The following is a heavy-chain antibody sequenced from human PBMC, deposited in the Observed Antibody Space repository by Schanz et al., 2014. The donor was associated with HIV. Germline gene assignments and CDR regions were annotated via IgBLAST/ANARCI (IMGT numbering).Heavy chain of an antibody. J-gene: IGHJ4*02. CDR3: AKGVSVAGSSYYFDY. D-gene: IGHD6-19*01. CDR2: ISWSSGNI. V-gene: IGHV3-9*01. Sequence: EVQLVESGGGLVQPGRSLRLSCAGSGFTFGNYAMHWVRQAPGKGLEWVSGISWSSGNIGYADSVKGRFTISRDNAKNSLYLQMNSLRREDTACYYCAKGVSVAGSSYYFDYWGQGALVTVSS. CDR1: GFTFGNYA.